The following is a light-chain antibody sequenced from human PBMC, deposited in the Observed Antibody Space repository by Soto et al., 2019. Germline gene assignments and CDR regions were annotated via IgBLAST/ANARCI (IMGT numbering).Light chain of an antibody. CDR3: QAWDSSTEV. V-gene: IGLV3-1*01. CDR2: QDT. CDR1: KLGDRY. Sequence: SYELTQPPSVSVSPGQTASITCSGDKLGDRYVCWYQQKPGQSPVLVIYQDTKRPSGIPERFSGSNSGNTATLTISGTQAMDEADYYCQAWDSSTEVFGGGTKLTVL. J-gene: IGLJ2*01.